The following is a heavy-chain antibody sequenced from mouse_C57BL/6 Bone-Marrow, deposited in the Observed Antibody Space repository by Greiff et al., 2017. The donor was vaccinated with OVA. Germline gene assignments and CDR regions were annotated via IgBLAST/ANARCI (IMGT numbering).Heavy chain of an antibody. V-gene: IGHV5-4*03. CDR2: ISDGGSYT. CDR1: GFTFSSYA. CDR3: ANTTVLSTRYFDV. J-gene: IGHJ1*03. D-gene: IGHD1-1*01. Sequence: DVKLVESGGGLVKPGGSLKLSCAASGFTFSSYAMSWVRQTPGKRLEWVATISDGGSYTYYPDNVKGRFTISRDNSKNNLYLQRIHLKSDDTSMYDCANTTVLSTRYFDVWGTATTVTVSS.